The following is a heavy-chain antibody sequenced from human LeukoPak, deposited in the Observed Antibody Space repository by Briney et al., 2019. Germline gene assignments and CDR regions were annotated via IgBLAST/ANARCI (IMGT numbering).Heavy chain of an antibody. CDR3: ARTGCSSTSCYRYYFDY. J-gene: IGHJ4*02. CDR1: GFTFSSYW. D-gene: IGHD2-2*01. V-gene: IGHV3-7*01. Sequence: GGSLGLSCAASGFTFSSYWMSWVRQAPGKGLEWVANIKQDGSEKYYVDSVKGRFTISRDNAKNSLYLQMNSLRAEDTAVYYCARTGCSSTSCYRYYFDYWGQGTLVTVSS. CDR2: IKQDGSEK.